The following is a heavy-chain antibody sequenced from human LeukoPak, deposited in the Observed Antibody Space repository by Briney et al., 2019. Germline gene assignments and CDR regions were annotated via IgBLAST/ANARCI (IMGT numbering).Heavy chain of an antibody. CDR2: IYYNGST. CDR1: GGSISSYY. D-gene: IGHD1-26*01. J-gene: IGHJ4*02. V-gene: IGHV4-59*01. CDR3: ARETVGATGFDY. Sequence: SETLSLTCTVSGGSISSYYWSWIRQPPGKGLEWIGYIYYNGSTNYNPSPKSRVTISVDTSKNQFSLKLSSVTAADTAVYYCARETVGATGFDYWGQGTLVTVSS.